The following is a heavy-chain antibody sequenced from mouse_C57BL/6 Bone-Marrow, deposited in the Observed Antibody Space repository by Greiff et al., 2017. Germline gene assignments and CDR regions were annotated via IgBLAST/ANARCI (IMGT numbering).Heavy chain of an antibody. V-gene: IGHV1-9*01. J-gene: IGHJ3*01. Sequence: VQLQQSGAELMKPGASVKLSCKATGYTFTGYWIEWVKQRPGHGLEWIGEILPGSGSTNYNEKFKGKATLTADTSSNTAYMQLSSLTTEDSAIYYCARSYSNYRAWFAYWGQGTLVTVSA. CDR3: ARSYSNYRAWFAY. CDR2: ILPGSGST. D-gene: IGHD2-12*01. CDR1: GYTFTGYW.